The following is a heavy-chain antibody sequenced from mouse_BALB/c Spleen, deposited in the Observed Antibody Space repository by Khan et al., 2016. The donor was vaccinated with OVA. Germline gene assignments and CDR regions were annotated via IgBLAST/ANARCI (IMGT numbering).Heavy chain of an antibody. Sequence: VKLQESGPGLVAPSPGLSITCTVSGFSLTGYGVNWVRQPPGQGLEWLGMIWGDGSTDYNSALKSRLSISKANSQSQVFSKMNSLQADDTARYYCARGTDDYALYAMDYWGQGTSVTGSS. CDR2: IWGDGST. J-gene: IGHJ4*01. CDR1: GFSLTGYG. CDR3: ARGTDDYALYAMDY. V-gene: IGHV2-6-7*02. D-gene: IGHD2-4*01.